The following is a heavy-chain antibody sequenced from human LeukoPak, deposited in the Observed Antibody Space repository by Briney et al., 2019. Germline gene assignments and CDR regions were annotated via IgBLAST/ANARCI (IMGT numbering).Heavy chain of an antibody. Sequence: PSETLSLTCTVSGGSISSGSYYWSWIRQPAGKGLEWIGRIYTSGSTNYNPSLKSRLTMSIDTSKNQFSLKLSSVTAADTAVYFCARDQEHCSGTSCYPYWYDSWGQGTLVTVSS. V-gene: IGHV4-61*02. J-gene: IGHJ5*01. CDR3: ARDQEHCSGTSCYPYWYDS. CDR2: IYTSGST. CDR1: GGSISSGSYY. D-gene: IGHD2-2*01.